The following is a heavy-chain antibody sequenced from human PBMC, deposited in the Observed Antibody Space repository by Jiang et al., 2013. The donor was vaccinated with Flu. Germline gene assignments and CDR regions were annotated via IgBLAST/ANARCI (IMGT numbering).Heavy chain of an antibody. Sequence: IGWVRQTPEKGLEWMGIIHPDDSDTRYSPSFRGQVTISVDKSVSTAYLQWGSLKASDTAMYYCARRDYYSSPSTTLAAFDIWGQGTMVTVSS. CDR2: IHPDDSDT. CDR3: ARRDYYSSPSTTLAAFDI. V-gene: IGHV5-51*01. J-gene: IGHJ3*02. D-gene: IGHD3-10*01.